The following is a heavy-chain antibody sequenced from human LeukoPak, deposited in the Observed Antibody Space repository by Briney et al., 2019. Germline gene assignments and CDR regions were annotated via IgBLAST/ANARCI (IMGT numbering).Heavy chain of an antibody. V-gene: IGHV4-61*03. J-gene: IGHJ5*02. D-gene: IGHD3/OR15-3a*01. CDR3: ARGSEDWGLSWFDH. CDR1: GGSVSSGSYY. Sequence: SETLSLTCTVSGGSVSSGSYYGSWIRQPPGKGLECLGYIYYSGCAKYNPSLTSRVTITVDTPKNHFSLNLTTVTAADTAVYSCARGSEDWGLSWFDHWGQGTLVTVSS. CDR2: IYYSGCA.